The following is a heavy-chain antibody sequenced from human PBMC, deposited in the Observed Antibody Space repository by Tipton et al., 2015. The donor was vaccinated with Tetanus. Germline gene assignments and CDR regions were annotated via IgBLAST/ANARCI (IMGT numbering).Heavy chain of an antibody. J-gene: IGHJ4*02. Sequence: QLVQSGAEVKKPGSSVKVYCKASGGTFSSYAISWVRQAPGQGLEWMGGIIPIFGTANYAQKFQGRVTITADESTSPAYMELSSLRSEDTAVYYCARSGVRGVIYYFDYWGQGTLVTVSS. CDR2: IIPIFGTA. CDR1: GGTFSSYA. CDR3: ARSGVRGVIYYFDY. V-gene: IGHV1-69*01. D-gene: IGHD3-10*01.